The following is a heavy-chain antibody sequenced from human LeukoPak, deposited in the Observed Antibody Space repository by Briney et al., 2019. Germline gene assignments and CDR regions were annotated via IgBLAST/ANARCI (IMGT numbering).Heavy chain of an antibody. CDR2: IYYSGST. CDR3: ARGGYDFWSGYYPAFDY. CDR1: DDSITMYY. D-gene: IGHD3-3*01. Sequence: SETLSLTCTVSDDSITMYYWTWIRQPPGKGLEWIGYIYYSGSTNYNPSLKSRVTISVDTSKNQFSLKLSSVTAADTAVYYCARGGYDFWSGYYPAFDYWGQGTLVTVSS. V-gene: IGHV4-59*01. J-gene: IGHJ4*02.